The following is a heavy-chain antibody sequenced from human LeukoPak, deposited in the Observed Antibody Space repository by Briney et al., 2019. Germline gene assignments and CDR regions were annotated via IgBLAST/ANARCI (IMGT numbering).Heavy chain of an antibody. J-gene: IGHJ4*02. CDR1: GFTFSAFG. CDR2: IGHDGSNK. V-gene: IGHV3-30*02. CDR3: AEDESQSSSYYYGFADY. D-gene: IGHD6-13*01. Sequence: GGPRRPPWPPPGFTFSAFGMHGVGQVPARGRGGLPYIGHDGSNKYYADCVKGRFTISRDNSKNTVYLQMNSLRAEDTAVYYCAEDESQSSSYYYGFADYWGQGTLVTVSS.